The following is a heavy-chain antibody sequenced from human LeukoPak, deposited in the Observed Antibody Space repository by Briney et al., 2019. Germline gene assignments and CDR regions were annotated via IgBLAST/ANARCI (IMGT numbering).Heavy chain of an antibody. J-gene: IGHJ4*02. CDR2: IYPGDSDT. D-gene: IGHD2-21*02. Sequence: GESLKISCKGSGYSFTSYWIGWVRQMPGKGLEWMGIIYPGDSDTRYSPSFQGQVTISADKSISTAYLQWSSLKASDTAMYHCARPSSYCGGDCYPGHFDYWGQGTLVTVSS. CDR3: ARPSSYCGGDCYPGHFDY. CDR1: GYSFTSYW. V-gene: IGHV5-51*01.